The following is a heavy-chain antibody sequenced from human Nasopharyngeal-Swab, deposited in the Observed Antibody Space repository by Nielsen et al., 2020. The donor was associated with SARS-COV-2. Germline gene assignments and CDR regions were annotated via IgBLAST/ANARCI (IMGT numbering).Heavy chain of an antibody. CDR2: IIPIFGTA. Sequence: WVRQAPGPGLEWMGGIIPIFGTANYAQKFQGRVTITADESTSTAYMELSSLRSEDTAVYYCARDSLRYFDPYYFDYWGQGTLVTVSS. V-gene: IGHV1-69*01. J-gene: IGHJ4*02. D-gene: IGHD3-9*01. CDR3: ARDSLRYFDPYYFDY.